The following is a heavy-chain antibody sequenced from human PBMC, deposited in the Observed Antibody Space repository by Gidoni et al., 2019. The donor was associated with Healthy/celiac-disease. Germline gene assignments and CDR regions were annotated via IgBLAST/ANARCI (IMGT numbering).Heavy chain of an antibody. D-gene: IGHD6-6*01. Sequence: EVQLVESGGGLVQPGGSLRLSCAASGFTLSSSWLHWVRHAPGKGLVWVSRINRDGSRTSYADSLKGRLTSSRDNAKNTLYLQMNSLRAEDTDVYYWARVSAARPFDYWGQGTLVTVSS. CDR1: GFTLSSSW. V-gene: IGHV3-74*01. CDR2: INRDGSRT. CDR3: ARVSAARPFDY. J-gene: IGHJ4*02.